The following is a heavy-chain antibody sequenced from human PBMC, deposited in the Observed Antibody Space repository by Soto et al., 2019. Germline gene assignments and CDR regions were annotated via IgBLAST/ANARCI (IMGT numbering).Heavy chain of an antibody. CDR3: ARGWYYYGSGSYPYDAFDI. CDR1: GFTVSSNY. V-gene: IGHV3-53*04. CDR2: IYSGGST. J-gene: IGHJ3*02. Sequence: GSLRLSCAASGFTVSSNYMSWVRQAPGKGLEWVSVIYSGGSTYYADSVKGRFTISRHNSKNTLYLQMNSLRAEDTAVYYCARGWYYYGSGSYPYDAFDIWGQGTMVTVSS. D-gene: IGHD3-10*01.